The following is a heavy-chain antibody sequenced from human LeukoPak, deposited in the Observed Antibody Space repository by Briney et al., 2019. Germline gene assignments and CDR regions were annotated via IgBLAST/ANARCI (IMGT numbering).Heavy chain of an antibody. CDR2: ISGSGGST. J-gene: IGHJ4*02. D-gene: IGHD3-22*01. CDR3: AKRGVVIRVILVGFHKEAYYFDS. CDR1: GITLSNYG. Sequence: GGSLRLSCAVSGITLSNYGMSWVRQAPGKGLEWVAGISGSGGSTNYADSVKGRFTISRDNAKNTLYLQMNSLRVEDTAVYFCAKRGVVIRVILVGFHKEAYYFDSWGQGALVTVSS. V-gene: IGHV3-23*01.